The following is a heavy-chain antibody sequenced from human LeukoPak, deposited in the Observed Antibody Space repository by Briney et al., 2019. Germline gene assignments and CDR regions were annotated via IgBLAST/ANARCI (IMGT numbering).Heavy chain of an antibody. CDR3: ARDSATVTTFDY. V-gene: IGHV4-4*07. CDR1: GGSISSYY. CDR2: IYTSGST. J-gene: IGHJ4*02. Sequence: SETLSLTCTVSGGSISSYYWSWIRQPPGKGLEWIGRIYTSGSTNYNPSLKSRVTMSVDTSKNQFSLKLSSVTAADTAVYYCARDSATVTTFDYWGQGTLVTVSS. D-gene: IGHD4-17*01.